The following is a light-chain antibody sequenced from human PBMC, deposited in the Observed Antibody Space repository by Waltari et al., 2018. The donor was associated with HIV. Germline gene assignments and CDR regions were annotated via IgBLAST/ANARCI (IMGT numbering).Light chain of an antibody. J-gene: IGLJ2*01. CDR3: SSYAGSNNRV. Sequence: QSALTQPPSASGSPGQSVTLSCPGTSSDVGCYNSVYWYQQHPGKAPKLMIYEVNKRPSGVPDRFAGSKSGNTASLTVSGLQAEDEADYYCSSYAGSNNRVFGGGTKLTVL. V-gene: IGLV2-8*01. CDR1: SSDVGCYNS. CDR2: EVN.